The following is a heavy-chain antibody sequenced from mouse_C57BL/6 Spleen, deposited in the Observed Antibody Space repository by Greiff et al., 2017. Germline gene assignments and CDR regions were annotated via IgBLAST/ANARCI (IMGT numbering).Heavy chain of an antibody. CDR2: IYPRSGNT. D-gene: IGHD2-2*01. V-gene: IGHV1-81*01. CDR1: GYTFTSYG. J-gene: IGHJ2*01. CDR3: ARSRGYDASPYFDY. Sequence: QVQLQQSGAELARPGASVKLSCKASGYTFTSYGISWVKQRPGQGLEWIGEIYPRSGNTYYNEKFKGKATLTADKSSSTAYMELRSLTSEDSAVYFCARSRGYDASPYFDYWGQGTTLTVSS.